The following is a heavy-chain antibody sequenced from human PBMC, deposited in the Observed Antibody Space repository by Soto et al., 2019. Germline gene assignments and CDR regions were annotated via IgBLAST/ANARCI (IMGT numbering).Heavy chain of an antibody. CDR1: GGTFSNYV. CDR3: ARAMGDILTGYFYFDY. V-gene: IGHV1-69*13. Sequence: SVKVSCKASGGTFSNYVISWARQAPGQGLEWMGRIIPMFDSTNYAENFQGRVTMTADESTGTAYMELTGLRSEDTAVYYCARAMGDILTGYFYFDYWGQGTLVTVSS. D-gene: IGHD3-9*01. J-gene: IGHJ4*01. CDR2: IIPMFDST.